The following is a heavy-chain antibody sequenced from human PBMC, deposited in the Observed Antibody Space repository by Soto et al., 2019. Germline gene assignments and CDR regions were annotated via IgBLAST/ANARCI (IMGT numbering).Heavy chain of an antibody. J-gene: IGHJ4*02. Sequence: GGSLGLSCAGSGFTFSDHYMDWVRQAPGKGLEWVGRTRNKARSYTTEYAASVKGRFAIWRDDSKNSLYLQMNSLKIEDTAVYYCVRVALQPLGSLDCWGQGTLVTVSS. CDR3: VRVALQPLGSLDC. V-gene: IGHV3-72*01. CDR2: TRNKARSYTT. D-gene: IGHD7-27*01. CDR1: GFTFSDHY.